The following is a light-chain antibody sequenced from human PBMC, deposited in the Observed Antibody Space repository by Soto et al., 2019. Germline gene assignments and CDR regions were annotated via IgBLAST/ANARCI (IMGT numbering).Light chain of an antibody. Sequence: EIVLTQSPGTLSLSPGERATLSCRASQSVTSYLAWYQQKPGQAPRLLIYASSTRATGIPDRFSGGGSGTDFTLTISRLEPEDFAVYYCQQYSTSQTFGQGTMPEI. CDR1: QSVTSY. CDR3: QQYSTSQT. CDR2: ASS. J-gene: IGKJ1*01. V-gene: IGKV3-20*01.